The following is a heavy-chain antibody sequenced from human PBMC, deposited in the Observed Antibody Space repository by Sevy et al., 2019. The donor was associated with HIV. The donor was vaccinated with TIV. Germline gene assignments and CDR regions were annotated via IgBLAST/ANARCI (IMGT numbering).Heavy chain of an antibody. CDR3: AKEAGYTVDWYPGY. D-gene: IGHD3-9*01. CDR1: GFTFSSYG. Sequence: GESLKISCAASGFTFSSYGMHWVRQAPGKGLEWVAVLSSDGNNKYYADSVKGRFTISRDNSKNTLYLQMNSLRADDMAMYYCAKEAGYTVDWYPGYWGQGTLVTVSS. J-gene: IGHJ4*02. V-gene: IGHV3-30*18. CDR2: LSSDGNNK.